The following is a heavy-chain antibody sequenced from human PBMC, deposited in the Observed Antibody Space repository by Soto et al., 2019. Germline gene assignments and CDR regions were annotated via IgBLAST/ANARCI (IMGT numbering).Heavy chain of an antibody. CDR3: ANSPFANTAVTRY. CDR1: GYTLTGYY. V-gene: IGHV1-2*02. Sequence: ASVKVSFRASGYTLTGYYMHWVRQAPGQGLEWMGWINPNSGGTKYAQKFQGRVTMTRDTSISTAYRELSRLRSDDTAVYYCANSPFANTAVTRYSGQGTLVTVSS. J-gene: IGHJ4*02. CDR2: INPNSGGT. D-gene: IGHD5-18*01.